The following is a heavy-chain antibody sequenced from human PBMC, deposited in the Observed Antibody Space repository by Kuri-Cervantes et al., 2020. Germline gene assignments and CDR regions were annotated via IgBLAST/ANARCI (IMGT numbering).Heavy chain of an antibody. CDR1: GGTFSSSV. Sequence: SVKVSCKASGGTFSSSVLSWVRQAPGQGLEWMGGLFPLFGTVRYAQKFQGRLTITADQSMNTAYMELSSLRSEDTAVYYCASRYCRTTSCRLFGLDVWGPGTAVTVSS. J-gene: IGHJ6*02. CDR2: LFPLFGTV. V-gene: IGHV1-69*13. CDR3: ASRYCRTTSCRLFGLDV. D-gene: IGHD2-2*01.